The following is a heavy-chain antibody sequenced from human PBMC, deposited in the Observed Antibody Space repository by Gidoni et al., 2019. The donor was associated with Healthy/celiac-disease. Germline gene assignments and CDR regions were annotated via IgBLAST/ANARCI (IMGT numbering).Heavy chain of an antibody. CDR1: GGSFSGYY. CDR2: INHSGST. J-gene: IGHJ6*02. CDR3: ARYDKGLKRLAVAGRGGRGYYYGMDV. Sequence: QVQLQQWGAGLLKPSETLSLTCAVYGGSFSGYYCSWIRQPPGKGLGWIGEINHSGSTNYNPSLKSRVTISVDTSKNQFSLKLSSVTAADTAVYYCARYDKGLKRLAVAGRGGRGYYYGMDVWGQGTTVTVSS. D-gene: IGHD6-19*01. V-gene: IGHV4-34*01.